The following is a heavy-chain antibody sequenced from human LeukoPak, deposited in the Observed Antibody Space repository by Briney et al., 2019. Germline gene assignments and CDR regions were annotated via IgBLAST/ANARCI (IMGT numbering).Heavy chain of an antibody. CDR3: AKFNYDSSGLDY. J-gene: IGHJ4*02. CDR1: GFTFSSYG. Sequence: PGGSLRLSCAASGFTFSSYGMHWVRQAPGKGLEWVAVISYDGSNKYYADSVKGRFTISRDNSKNTLYLQMNSLRAEDTAVYYCAKFNYDSSGLDYWGQGTLVTVSS. D-gene: IGHD3-22*01. CDR2: ISYDGSNK. V-gene: IGHV3-30*18.